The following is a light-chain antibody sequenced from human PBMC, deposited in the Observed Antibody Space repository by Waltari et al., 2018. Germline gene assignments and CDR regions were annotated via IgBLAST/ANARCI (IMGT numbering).Light chain of an antibody. CDR1: SSNIGNNI. J-gene: IGLJ2*01. V-gene: IGLV1-44*01. CDR3: ATWDDSLNGPV. CDR2: TTN. Sequence: QSVLTQPPSASGTPGQRVTISCSGNSSNIGNNIVNWYQQLPGTAPKPLLYTTNQRPSVVPDRFSGSNSGTSASLAISGLQAEDEADYYCATWDDSLNGPVFGGGTKLTVL.